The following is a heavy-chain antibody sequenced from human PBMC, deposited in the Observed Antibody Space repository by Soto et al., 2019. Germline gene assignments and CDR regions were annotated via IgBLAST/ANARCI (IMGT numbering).Heavy chain of an antibody. D-gene: IGHD2-15*01. CDR2: INPADSDI. CDR1: GYSFTSNW. V-gene: IGHV5-51*01. CDR3: ARHRIEGKGCTSRRLDY. Sequence: GEYLKISCEASGYSFTSNWIGWVRQMPGKGLEWMGIINPADSDIKYSPSFQGQVTISADKSISTVSLQWSGLQASEPAMYYCARHRIEGKGCTSRRLDYWGQGTLVTVSS. J-gene: IGHJ4*02.